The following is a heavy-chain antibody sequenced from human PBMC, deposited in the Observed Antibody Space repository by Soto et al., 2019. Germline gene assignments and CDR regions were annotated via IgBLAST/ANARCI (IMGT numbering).Heavy chain of an antibody. CDR2: IKPDGSEE. CDR3: ARVGGRHFDWMLTYFDH. V-gene: IGHV3-7*01. J-gene: IGHJ4*02. D-gene: IGHD3-9*01. CDR1: GFTFNKFW. Sequence: PGGSLRLSCAASGFTFNKFWMAWVRQAPGKGLEWVANIKPDGSEEYSVASMRGRLTISRDNAKSTLYLEMNRLRVDDTAIYYCARVGGRHFDWMLTYFDHWGQGALVTVSS.